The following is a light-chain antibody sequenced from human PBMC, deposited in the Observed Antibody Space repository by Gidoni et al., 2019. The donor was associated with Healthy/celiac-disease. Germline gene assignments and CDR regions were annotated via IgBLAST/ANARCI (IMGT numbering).Light chain of an antibody. CDR1: QYIGSS. CDR3: QQLYISPPT. V-gene: IGKV1-9*01. Sequence: DVHLTQSPSFLSASVGARVTIPCRASQYIGSSLAWYQRKSGEAPKFLIYAAATLQSGVPSRFSGSGSGTEFTLTISSLQAEDFATYYCQQLYISPPTFGGGTKVEIK. CDR2: AAA. J-gene: IGKJ4*01.